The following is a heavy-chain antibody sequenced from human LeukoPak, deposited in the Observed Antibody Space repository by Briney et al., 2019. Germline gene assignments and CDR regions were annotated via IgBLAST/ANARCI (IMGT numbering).Heavy chain of an antibody. Sequence: GGSLRLSCVASGFTFSSYGMYWVRQAPGKGLEWVAAMSYDGSNKYYADSVKGRFTISRDNSKNTLYLQMNSLRAEDTAVYYCARDWSSKYPYYYGMDVWGQGTTVTVSS. V-gene: IGHV3-30*03. CDR2: MSYDGSNK. CDR1: GFTFSSYG. J-gene: IGHJ6*02. CDR3: ARDWSSKYPYYYGMDV. D-gene: IGHD4-11*01.